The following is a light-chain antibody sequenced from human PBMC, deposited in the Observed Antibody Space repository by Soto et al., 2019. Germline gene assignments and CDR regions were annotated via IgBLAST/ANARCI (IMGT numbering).Light chain of an antibody. J-gene: IGLJ3*02. CDR1: SIDIGAYNY. Sequence: QSVLTQPPSASGSPGHSVTISCTGTSIDIGAYNYVSWYQQHPGEAPKLMIYEVTKRPSGVPDRFSGSKSGFTASLTVSGLQAEDEADYYCSSYGGSNSWVFGGGTQLTVL. CDR2: EVT. CDR3: SSYGGSNSWV. V-gene: IGLV2-8*01.